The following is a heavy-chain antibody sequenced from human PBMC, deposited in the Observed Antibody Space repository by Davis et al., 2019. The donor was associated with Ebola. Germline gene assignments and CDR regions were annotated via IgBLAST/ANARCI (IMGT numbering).Heavy chain of an antibody. CDR1: GFTFSSYS. D-gene: IGHD3-22*01. CDR3: ARDHDSSGYYVEYFDY. CDR2: ISSSSSYI. J-gene: IGHJ4*02. V-gene: IGHV3-21*01. Sequence: GESLKISCAASGFTFSSYSMNWVRQAPGKGLEWVSSISSSSSYIYYADSVKGRFTISRDNAKNSLYLQMNSLRAEDTAVYYCARDHDSSGYYVEYFDYWGQGTLVTVSS.